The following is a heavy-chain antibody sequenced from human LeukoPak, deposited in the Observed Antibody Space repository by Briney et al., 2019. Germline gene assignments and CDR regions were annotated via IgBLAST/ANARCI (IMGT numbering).Heavy chain of an antibody. CDR2: ISGSGGST. V-gene: IGHV3-23*01. CDR1: GFTFNNYA. D-gene: IGHD1-1*01. CDR3: AKETQLTVSALFDY. J-gene: IGHJ4*02. Sequence: GGSLRLSCAASGFTFNNYAMSWVRQAPGKGLEWVSAISGSGGSTFYADSVKGRFTIARDSSKNTLILQVNSLRAEDTAVYYCAKETQLTVSALFDYWGQGTLVTVSS.